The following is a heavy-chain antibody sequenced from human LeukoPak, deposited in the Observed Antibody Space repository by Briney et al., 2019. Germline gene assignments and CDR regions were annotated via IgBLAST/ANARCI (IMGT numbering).Heavy chain of an antibody. CDR2: ISYDGSNK. CDR3: ARRGEVNYYYYMDV. CDR1: GFTFSSYG. Sequence: GGSLRLSCAASGFTFSSYGMHWVRQAPGKGLEWVAVISYDGSNKYYADSVKGRFTISRDNSKNTLYLQMNSLRAEDTAVYYCARRGEVNYYYYMDVWGKGTTVTVSS. V-gene: IGHV3-30*03. J-gene: IGHJ6*03. D-gene: IGHD3-10*01.